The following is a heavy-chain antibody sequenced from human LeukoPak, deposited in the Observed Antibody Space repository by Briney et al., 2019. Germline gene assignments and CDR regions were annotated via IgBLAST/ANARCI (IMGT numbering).Heavy chain of an antibody. D-gene: IGHD2-21*01. J-gene: IGHJ6*03. CDR2: IYYTGST. CDR1: GGPISSYY. CDR3: ARLPLFHYMDV. Sequence: PSETLSLTCTVSGGPISSYYWSWIRQPPGKGLEWIGYIYYTGSTNYNPSLKSRVTISLDTSKNQFSLKLSSVTAADTAMYYCARLPLFHYMDVWGKGTTVTVSS. V-gene: IGHV4-59*08.